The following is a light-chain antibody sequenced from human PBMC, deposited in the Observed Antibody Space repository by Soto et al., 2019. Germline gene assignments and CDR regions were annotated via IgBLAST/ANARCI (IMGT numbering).Light chain of an antibody. Sequence: QSALTQPASVSGSPGQSITISCTGTGSDVGSYKYVSWYQQHPGKAPNLIIFEVSNRPSGVSDRFSGSKSGNTASLTSSGLQAEDEADYYCSSYTSISSLGVVGTGTKLTVL. CDR3: SSYTSISSLGV. CDR2: EVS. J-gene: IGLJ1*01. CDR1: GSDVGSYKY. V-gene: IGLV2-14*01.